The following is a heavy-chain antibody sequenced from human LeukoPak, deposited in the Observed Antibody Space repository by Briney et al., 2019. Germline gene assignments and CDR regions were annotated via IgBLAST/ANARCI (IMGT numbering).Heavy chain of an antibody. Sequence: ASVKVSFKASGYTFTTYSISWVRQAPGQGLEWMGRISTYNGNTEYVQKFQDRVTMATDTSTNTAYMELRTITTDDTAVYYCAREADAVLIRAFDYWGQGTPVTVSS. CDR2: ISTYNGNT. CDR1: GYTFTTYS. CDR3: AREADAVLIRAFDY. D-gene: IGHD3-3*02. J-gene: IGHJ4*02. V-gene: IGHV1-18*01.